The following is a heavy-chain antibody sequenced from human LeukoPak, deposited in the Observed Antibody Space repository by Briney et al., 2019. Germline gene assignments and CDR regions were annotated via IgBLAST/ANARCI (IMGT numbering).Heavy chain of an antibody. CDR2: INSDGSST. V-gene: IGHV3-74*01. CDR1: GFTFSSYW. J-gene: IGHJ4*02. Sequence: GGSLRLSCAASGFTFSSYWMHWVRQAPPKGLVWVSRINSDGSSTSYAASVKGRFTISRDNAKNTLYLQMNSLRAEDTAVYYCARAYDFWSGYPDYWGQGTLVTVSS. D-gene: IGHD3-3*01. CDR3: ARAYDFWSGYPDY.